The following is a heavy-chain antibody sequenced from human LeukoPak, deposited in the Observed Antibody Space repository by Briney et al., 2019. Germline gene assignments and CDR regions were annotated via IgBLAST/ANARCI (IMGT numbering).Heavy chain of an antibody. V-gene: IGHV5-51*01. CDR1: GYSFISYW. D-gene: IGHD2-15*01. CDR2: IHPGDSDT. CDR3: ARSPGYCSRGICYSDY. Sequence: PGESLKISCQCSGYSFISYWIAWVRQMPGKGLEWMGIIHPGDSDTTYSPSFRGHVTISADKSINTAYLQWSSLKASDTAMYYCARSPGYCSRGICYSDYWGQGTLVTVSS. J-gene: IGHJ4*02.